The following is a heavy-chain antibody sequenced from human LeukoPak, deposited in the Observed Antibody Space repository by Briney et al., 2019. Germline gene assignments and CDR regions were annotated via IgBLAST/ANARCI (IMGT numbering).Heavy chain of an antibody. CDR2: INTDGSIT. J-gene: IGHJ4*02. CDR1: GFTFSSYW. D-gene: IGHD3-22*01. CDR3: AKGYSSGYYHGVLDY. V-gene: IGHV3-74*01. Sequence: PGGSLRLSCATSGFTFSSYWMHWVRQAPGKGLVWVSRINTDGSITNYADSVKGRFTISRDNAKNTLYLQMNSLRADDTAVYYCAKGYSSGYYHGVLDYWGQGTLVTVSS.